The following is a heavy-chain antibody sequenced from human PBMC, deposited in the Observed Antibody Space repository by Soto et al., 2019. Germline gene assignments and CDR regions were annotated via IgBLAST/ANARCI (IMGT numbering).Heavy chain of an antibody. D-gene: IGHD3-9*01. J-gene: IGHJ6*02. CDR2: FSGSGDNT. CDR3: AKDRYDILTGYPIQYGMDV. Sequence: GGSMIPSSASSGFTLSSFSMSLVRPAQGKGLEWVSSFSGSGDNTDYADSVKGRFTISRDNSKNTLYMQMNSLRAEDTAVYYCAKDRYDILTGYPIQYGMDVWGQGTTVTVSS. CDR1: GFTLSSFS. V-gene: IGHV3-23*01.